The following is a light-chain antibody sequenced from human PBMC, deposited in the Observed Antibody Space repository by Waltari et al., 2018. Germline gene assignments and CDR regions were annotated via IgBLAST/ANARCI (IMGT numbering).Light chain of an antibody. J-gene: IGKJ2*01. CDR3: QQYNTYSTYT. CDR2: STS. V-gene: IGKV1-5*03. CDR1: QSIRTW. Sequence: DIQITQSPSILSASLGDRVTITCRASQSIRTWLAWYQQKPGKAPKLLLYSTSNLETGVPSRFSGSGSGTEFSLTISSLQPDDFATYYCQQYNTYSTYTFGQGTKLEIK.